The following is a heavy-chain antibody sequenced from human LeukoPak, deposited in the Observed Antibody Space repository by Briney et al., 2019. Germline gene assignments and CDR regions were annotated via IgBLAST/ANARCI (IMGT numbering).Heavy chain of an antibody. D-gene: IGHD4-17*01. CDR1: GYTFTSYG. CDR2: ISAYNGNT. CDR3: ARVKTTVTDGDLDY. Sequence: GASVKVSCKASGYTFTSYGISWVRQAPGQGLEWMGWISAYNGNTNYAQKLQGRVTMTTDTSTSTAYMELRSLRSDDTAVYYCARVKTTVTDGDLDYWGQGTLVTVSS. V-gene: IGHV1-18*01. J-gene: IGHJ4*02.